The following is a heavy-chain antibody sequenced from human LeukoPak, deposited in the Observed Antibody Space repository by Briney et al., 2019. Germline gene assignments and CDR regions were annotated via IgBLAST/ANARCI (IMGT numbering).Heavy chain of an antibody. CDR1: GFTFSSNG. Sequence: GGSLRLSCAASGFTFSSNGMHWVRQAPGKGLEWVAVIWYDGSKKYYADSVKGRFTISRDNSKNTLDLQMDSLRAEDTAVYYCARMSGSHIDYWGRGTLVTVSS. V-gene: IGHV3-33*01. CDR2: IWYDGSKK. J-gene: IGHJ4*02. CDR3: ARMSGSHIDY. D-gene: IGHD1-26*01.